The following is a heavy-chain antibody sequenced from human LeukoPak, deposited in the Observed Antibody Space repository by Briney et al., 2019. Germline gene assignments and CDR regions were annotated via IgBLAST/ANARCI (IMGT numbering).Heavy chain of an antibody. CDR1: GFTFSSYA. Sequence: PGGSLRLSCAASGFTFSSYAMHWVRQAPGKGLEWMTVISYDGSNKFYADSVKGRFTVSRDNSKNTLYLQMTSLRAEDTAVYYCAKDEAVGWSGPDYWGQGTLVTVSS. J-gene: IGHJ4*02. CDR3: AKDEAVGWSGPDY. D-gene: IGHD3-3*01. V-gene: IGHV3-30*04. CDR2: ISYDGSNK.